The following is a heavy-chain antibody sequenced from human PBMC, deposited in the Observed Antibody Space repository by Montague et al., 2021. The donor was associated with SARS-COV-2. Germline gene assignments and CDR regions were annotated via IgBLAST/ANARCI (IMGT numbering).Heavy chain of an antibody. CDR3: ARVTTKRTRYGSGSYRGFDAFDI. V-gene: IGHV4-30-2*03. CDR1: GGSINSGGYS. CDR2: LFHRGDT. J-gene: IGHJ3*02. Sequence: TLSLTCAVSGGSINSGGYSWSWIRQSPGKGLEWIGSLFHRGDTYHNPSLKDRLIMSVDTSKNQFSLKLSSVTAADTAVYYCARVTTKRTRYGSGSYRGFDAFDIWGQGTMVTVSS. D-gene: IGHD3-10*01.